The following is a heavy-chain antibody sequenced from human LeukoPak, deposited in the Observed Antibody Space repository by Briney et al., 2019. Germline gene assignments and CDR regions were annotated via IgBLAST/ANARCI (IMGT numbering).Heavy chain of an antibody. Sequence: PSETLSLTCAVYGGSFSGYYWSWIRQPPGKGLEWIGEINHSGSTNYNPSLKSRVTISVDTSKNQFSLKLSSVTAADTAVYYCAEGIAAAYARYWGQGTLVTVSS. J-gene: IGHJ4*02. CDR3: AEGIAAAYARY. CDR2: INHSGST. V-gene: IGHV4-34*01. CDR1: GGSFSGYY. D-gene: IGHD6-13*01.